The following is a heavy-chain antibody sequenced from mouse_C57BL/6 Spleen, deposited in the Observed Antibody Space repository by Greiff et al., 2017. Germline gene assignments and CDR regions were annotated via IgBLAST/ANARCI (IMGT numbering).Heavy chain of an antibody. D-gene: IGHD3-3*01. CDR1: GYTFTSYW. CDR2: IYPGSGST. CDR3: ARKGTSYYAMDY. V-gene: IGHV1-55*01. Sequence: VQLQQPGAELVKPGASVKMSCKASGYTFTSYWITWVKQRPGQGLEWIGDIYPGSGSTNYNEKFKSKATLTVDTSSSTAYMQLSILTSEDSAVYYCARKGTSYYAMDYWGQGTSVTVSS. J-gene: IGHJ4*01.